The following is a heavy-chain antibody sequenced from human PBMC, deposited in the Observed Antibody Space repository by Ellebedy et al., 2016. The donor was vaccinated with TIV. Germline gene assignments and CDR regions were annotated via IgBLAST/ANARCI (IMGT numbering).Heavy chain of an antibody. CDR3: AKKYGSSSPAFDY. J-gene: IGHJ4*02. D-gene: IGHD6-6*01. V-gene: IGHV3-23*01. CDR2: ISGSGGST. Sequence: LSLTCAASGFTFNSFGMSWVRQAPGKGLEWVSAISGSGGSTFYADSVKGRFTISRDNSKNTLYLQMNSLRAEDTAVFYCAKKYGSSSPAFDYWGQGTLVTVSS. CDR1: GFTFNSFG.